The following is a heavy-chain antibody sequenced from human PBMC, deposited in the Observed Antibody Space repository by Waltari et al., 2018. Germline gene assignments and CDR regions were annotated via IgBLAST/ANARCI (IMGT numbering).Heavy chain of an antibody. Sequence: QVQLQESGPGLVKPSQTLSLTCTVSVGSISSVSYYWSWSRQPAGKGLEWIGRIYTSGSTNYNPSLKSRVTISVDTSKNQFSLKLSSVTAADTAVYYCARDLVISNWFGPWGQGTLVTVSS. D-gene: IGHD2-21*01. V-gene: IGHV4-61*02. CDR2: IYTSGST. J-gene: IGHJ5*02. CDR1: VGSISSVSYY. CDR3: ARDLVISNWFGP.